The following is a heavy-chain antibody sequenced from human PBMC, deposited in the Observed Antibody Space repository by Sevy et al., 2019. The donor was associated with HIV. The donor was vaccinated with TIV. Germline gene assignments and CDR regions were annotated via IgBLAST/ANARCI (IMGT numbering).Heavy chain of an antibody. CDR2: VTPNSGAT. V-gene: IGHV1-2*06. CDR1: GYNFY. CDR3: AGQSLGWYNWFDP. D-gene: IGHD6-19*01. J-gene: IGHJ5*02. Sequence: ASVKVSCKASGYNFYIHWVRQAPGQGLEWMGRVTPNSGATSYAQKFQDRGAMTMDTSINTAYMELSGLKSDDTAIYYCAGQSLGWYNWFDPWGQGTLVTVSS.